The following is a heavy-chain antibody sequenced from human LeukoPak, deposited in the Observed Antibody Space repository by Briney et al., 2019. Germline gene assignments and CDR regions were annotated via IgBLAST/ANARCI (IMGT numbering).Heavy chain of an antibody. Sequence: SETLSLTCTVSGGSISSGGYYWSWIRQPPGKGLEWIGEINHSGSTNYNPSLKSRVTISVDTSKNQFSLKLSSVTAADTAVYYCARGYQLKAYVWGSKPPIHWGQGTLVTVSS. CDR2: INHSGST. J-gene: IGHJ4*02. CDR3: ARGYQLKAYVWGSKPPIH. V-gene: IGHV4-61*08. D-gene: IGHD3-16*01. CDR1: GGSISSGGYY.